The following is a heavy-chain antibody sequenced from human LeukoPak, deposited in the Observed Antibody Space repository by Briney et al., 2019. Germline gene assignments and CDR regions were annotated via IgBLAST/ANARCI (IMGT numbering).Heavy chain of an antibody. V-gene: IGHV3-64*02. Sequence: PGGSLRLSCAASGFTFSSYAMSWVRQAPGKGLEYVSGISSNGGSTWYAGSVKGRFTISRDNSKNTVNLQLGSLRIEDTAVYHCARMTLYGSGTVHRGQGILVTVSS. D-gene: IGHD3-10*01. J-gene: IGHJ4*02. CDR1: GFTFSSYA. CDR2: ISSNGGST. CDR3: ARMTLYGSGTVH.